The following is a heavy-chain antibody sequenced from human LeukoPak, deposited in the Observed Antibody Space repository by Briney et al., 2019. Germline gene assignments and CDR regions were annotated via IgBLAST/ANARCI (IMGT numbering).Heavy chain of an antibody. D-gene: IGHD2-15*01. CDR2: ISYDGSNK. Sequence: GGSLRLSCAASGLTFSSYAMHWVRQAPGKGLEWVAVISYDGSNKYYADSVKGRFTISRDNSKNTLYLQMNSLRAEDTAVYYCARLLSGNWGQGTLVTVSS. V-gene: IGHV3-30-3*01. CDR3: ARLLSGN. J-gene: IGHJ4*02. CDR1: GLTFSSYA.